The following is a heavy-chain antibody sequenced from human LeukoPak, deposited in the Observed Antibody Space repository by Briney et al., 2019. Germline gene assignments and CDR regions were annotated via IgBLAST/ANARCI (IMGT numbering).Heavy chain of an antibody. CDR3: ARDLDSYGSY. CDR2: IYSGGRT. Sequence: GGSLRLSCAASGFTVSSNYMSWVRQAPGKGLEWVSVIYSGGRTYYADYADSVKGRFTISRDNSKNTLYLQMNSLRAEDTAVYYCARDLDSYGSYWGQGTLVTVSS. CDR1: GFTVSSNY. D-gene: IGHD5-18*01. V-gene: IGHV3-53*01. J-gene: IGHJ4*02.